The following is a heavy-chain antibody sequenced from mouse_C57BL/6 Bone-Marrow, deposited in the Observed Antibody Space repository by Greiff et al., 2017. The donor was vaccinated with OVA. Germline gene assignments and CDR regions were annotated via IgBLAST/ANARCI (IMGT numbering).Heavy chain of an antibody. J-gene: IGHJ2*01. CDR1: GYTFTDYE. V-gene: IGHV1-15*01. CDR3: TRSPGGYFDY. CDR2: IDPETGGT. Sequence: VQLQQSGAELVRPGASVTLSCKASGYTFTDYEMHWVKQTPVHGLEWIGAIDPETGGTAYNQKFKGKAILTADKSSSTAYMELRSLTSEDSAVYYCTRSPGGYFDYWGQGTTLTVSS.